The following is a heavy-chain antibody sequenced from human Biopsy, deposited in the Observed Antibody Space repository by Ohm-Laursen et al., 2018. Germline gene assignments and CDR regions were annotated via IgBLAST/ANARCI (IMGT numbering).Heavy chain of an antibody. Sequence: SETASCQASGYTFTGQYSHSVRHGPGQGLEWMGWINPHSGTTKLAQDFQGRVTMTRDTSITTAYIELRRLRSDDTAVYYCAKGQDLRGGAEYFQHWGQGALVTVSS. CDR2: INPHSGTT. D-gene: IGHD2-15*01. CDR3: AKGQDLRGGAEYFQH. J-gene: IGHJ1*01. CDR1: GYTFTGQY. V-gene: IGHV1-2*02.